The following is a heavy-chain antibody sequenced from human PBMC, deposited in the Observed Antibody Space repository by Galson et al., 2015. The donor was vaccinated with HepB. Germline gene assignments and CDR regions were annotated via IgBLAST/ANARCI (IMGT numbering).Heavy chain of an antibody. CDR1: GFTFSSYA. Sequence: SLRLSCAASGFTFSSYAMHWARQAPGKGLEYVSAISSNGGSTYYANSVKGRFAISRDNSKNTLYLQMGSLRAEDMAVYYCARGGGRGYDFWSGYRSASHDAFDIWGQGTMVTVSS. V-gene: IGHV3-64*01. J-gene: IGHJ3*02. D-gene: IGHD3-3*01. CDR2: ISSNGGST. CDR3: ARGGGRGYDFWSGYRSASHDAFDI.